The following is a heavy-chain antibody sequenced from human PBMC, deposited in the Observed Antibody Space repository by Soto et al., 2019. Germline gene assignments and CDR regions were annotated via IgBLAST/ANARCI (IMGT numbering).Heavy chain of an antibody. V-gene: IGHV5-51*01. CDR3: ARDYYDSSGYGYYYGMDV. J-gene: IGHJ6*02. CDR2: IYPGDSDT. CDR1: GYSFTSYW. Sequence: PGESLKISCKGSGYSFTSYWIGWVRQMPGKGLEWMGIIYPGDSDTRYSPSFQGQVTISADKSISTAYLQWSSLKASDTAMYYCARDYYDSSGYGYYYGMDVWGQGTTVTVS. D-gene: IGHD3-22*01.